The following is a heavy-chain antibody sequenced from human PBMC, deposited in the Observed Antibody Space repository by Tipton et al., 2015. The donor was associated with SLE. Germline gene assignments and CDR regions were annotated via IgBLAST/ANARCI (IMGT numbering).Heavy chain of an antibody. J-gene: IGHJ4*02. CDR3: GTDRGESSNYYEY. V-gene: IGHV3-15*07. D-gene: IGHD3-22*01. CDR2: IKSRIHGGAI. CDR1: GFIFTNAW. Sequence: SCTASGAASGFIFTNAWMNWVRQAPGKGLEWVGHIKSRIHGGAIDYAAALRDRFTISRDDSKDTVYLQMNSLKTDDTGVYYCGTDRGESSNYYEYWGQGTLVTVSS.